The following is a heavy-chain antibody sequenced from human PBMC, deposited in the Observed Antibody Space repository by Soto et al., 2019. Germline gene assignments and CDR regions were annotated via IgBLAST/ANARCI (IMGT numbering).Heavy chain of an antibody. V-gene: IGHV3-30-3*01. CDR1: GFTFSSYA. J-gene: IGHJ4*02. CDR2: ISYDGSNK. CDR3: AGGPGGDLTRFDY. Sequence: QVQLVESGGGVVQPGRSLRLSCAASGFTFSSYAMHWVRQAPGKGLEWVAVISYDGSNKYYADSVKGRFTISRDNSKNTLYLQMNSRRAEDTAVYYCAGGPGGDLTRFDYWGQGTLVTVSS. D-gene: IGHD3-16*01.